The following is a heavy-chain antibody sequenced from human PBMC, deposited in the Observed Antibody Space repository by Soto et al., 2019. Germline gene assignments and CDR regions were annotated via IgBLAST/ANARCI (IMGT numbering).Heavy chain of an antibody. CDR3: ARGIYSSSSYFDY. Sequence: VQLVESGGGLVQPGRSLRLSCAASGFTFSSYGMHWVRQAPGKGLEWVAVIWYDGSNKYYADSVKGRFTISRDNSKNTLYLQMNSLRAEDTAVYYCARGIYSSSSYFDYWGQGTLVTVSS. D-gene: IGHD6-6*01. CDR1: GFTFSSYG. CDR2: IWYDGSNK. J-gene: IGHJ4*02. V-gene: IGHV3-33*01.